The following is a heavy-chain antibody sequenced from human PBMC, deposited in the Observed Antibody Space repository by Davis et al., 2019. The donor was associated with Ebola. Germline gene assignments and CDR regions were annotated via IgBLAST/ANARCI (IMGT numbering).Heavy chain of an antibody. CDR3: ARGGGICSSTSCYIVYYYGMDV. CDR1: GDSISRGGYY. D-gene: IGHD2-2*02. CDR2: IYYSGST. Sequence: SETLSLTCSVSGDSISRGGYYWSWVRQHPGKGLEWIGNIYYSGSTYYNPSLKSRLTISVDTSKNQFSLKLSSVTAADTAVYYCARGGGICSSTSCYIVYYYGMDVWGQGTTVTVSS. J-gene: IGHJ6*02. V-gene: IGHV4-31*03.